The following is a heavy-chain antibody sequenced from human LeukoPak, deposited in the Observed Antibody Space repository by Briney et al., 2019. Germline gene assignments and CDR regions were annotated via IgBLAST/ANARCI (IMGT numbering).Heavy chain of an antibody. CDR2: IYYSGST. D-gene: IGHD2-2*01. CDR1: GGSLSSYY. J-gene: IGHJ3*02. CDR3: ARNIVVVPAAIGYGAFDI. V-gene: IGHV4-59*01. Sequence: SETLSLTCTVSGGSLSSYYWSWIRQPPGKGLEWIGYIYYSGSTNYNPSLKSRVTISVDTSKNQFSLKLSSVTAADTAVYYCARNIVVVPAAIGYGAFDIWGQGTMVTVSS.